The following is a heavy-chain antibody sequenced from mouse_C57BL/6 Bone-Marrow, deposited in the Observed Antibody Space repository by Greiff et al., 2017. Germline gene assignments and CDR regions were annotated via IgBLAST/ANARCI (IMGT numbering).Heavy chain of an antibody. D-gene: IGHD1-2*01. Sequence: VQLQESGAELARPGASVKLSCKASGYTFTSYGISWVKQRTGQGLEWIGEIYPRSGNTYYNEKFKGKATLTAYKSSSTAYMELRSLTSEDSAVYFCAKGGYYGPVAYWGQGTLVTVSA. CDR1: GYTFTSYG. J-gene: IGHJ3*01. CDR3: AKGGYYGPVAY. CDR2: IYPRSGNT. V-gene: IGHV1-81*01.